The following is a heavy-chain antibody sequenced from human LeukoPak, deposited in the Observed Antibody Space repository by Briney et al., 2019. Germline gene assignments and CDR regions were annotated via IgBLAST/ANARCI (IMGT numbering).Heavy chain of an antibody. V-gene: IGHV4-31*03. J-gene: IGHJ4*02. CDR1: GGSISSGGYY. D-gene: IGHD4-23*01. CDR2: IYYSGST. CDR3: ARGGNGAIDY. Sequence: SQTLSLTCTVSGGSISSGGYYWSWIRQHPGKGLEWIGYIYYSGSTYYNPSLKSRVTISVDTSKNQFSLKLSSVTAADTAVYYRARGGNGAIDYWGQGTLVTVSS.